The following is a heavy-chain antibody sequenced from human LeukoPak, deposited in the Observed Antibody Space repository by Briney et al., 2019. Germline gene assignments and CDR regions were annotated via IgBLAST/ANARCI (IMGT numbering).Heavy chain of an antibody. J-gene: IGHJ4*02. D-gene: IGHD3-16*01. CDR2: ISVGGGTT. CDR3: AKDRLRYFDY. CDR1: GFTFRSYS. V-gene: IGHV3-23*01. Sequence: GGSMRLSCAASGFTFRSYSMRWVRQAPGRGLEWVSTISVGGGTTYYAGSVKGRFTISRDNSKNTMYLQMNSLTAENTAVYYCAKDRLRYFDYWGQGTLVTVSS.